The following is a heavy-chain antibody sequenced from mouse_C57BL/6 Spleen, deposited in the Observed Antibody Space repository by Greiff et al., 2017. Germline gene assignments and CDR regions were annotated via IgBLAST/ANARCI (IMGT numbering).Heavy chain of an antibody. CDR1: GYTFTSYT. Sequence: QVQLKQSGAELARPGASVKMSCKASGYTFTSYTMHWVKQRPGQGLEWIGYINPSSGYTKYNQKFKDKATLTADKSSSTAYMQLSSLTSEDAAVYDCARERLGPDGDFDYWGQGTTLTVSS. CDR2: INPSSGYT. CDR3: ARERLGPDGDFDY. V-gene: IGHV1-4*01. J-gene: IGHJ2*01.